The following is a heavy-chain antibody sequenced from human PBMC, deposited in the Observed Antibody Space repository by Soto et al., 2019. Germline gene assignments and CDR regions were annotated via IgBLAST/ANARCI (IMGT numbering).Heavy chain of an antibody. CDR3: ARDEEWFGSTRFDP. CDR1: GYTFTSYY. D-gene: IGHD3-10*01. Sequence: GASVKVSCKASGYTFTSYYMHWVRQAPGQGLEWMGGIIPIFGTANYAQKFQGRVTITADESTSTAYMELSSLRSEDTAVYYCARDEEWFGSTRFDPWGQGTLVTVSS. V-gene: IGHV1-69*13. J-gene: IGHJ5*02. CDR2: IIPIFGTA.